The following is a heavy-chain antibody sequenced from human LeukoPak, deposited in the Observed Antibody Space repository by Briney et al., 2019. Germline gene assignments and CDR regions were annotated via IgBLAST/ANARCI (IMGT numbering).Heavy chain of an antibody. V-gene: IGHV3-11*04. J-gene: IGHJ4*02. CDR2: ISRSSSDI. CDR1: GFTFSDYY. CDR3: AGLRLGY. Sequence: GRSLRLSCTASGFTFSDYYMGWIRQAPGKGLEWVSYISRSSSDILYSDSVKGRFTISRDNAKSSLYLQMNSLRAEDTAVYYCAGLRLGYWGQGTLVSVSS.